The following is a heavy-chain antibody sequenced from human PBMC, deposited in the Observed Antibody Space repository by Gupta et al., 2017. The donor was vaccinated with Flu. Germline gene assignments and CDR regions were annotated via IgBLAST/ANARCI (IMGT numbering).Heavy chain of an antibody. Sequence: QVQLQESGPGLVKPSETLSLTCTVSGGSISSYYWSWIRQPPGKGLEWIGYIYYSGSTNYNPSLKSRVTISVDTSKNQFSLKLSSVTAADTAVYYCARGLHSGSHPPDYWGQGTLVTVSS. V-gene: IGHV4-59*01. J-gene: IGHJ4*02. D-gene: IGHD1-26*01. CDR3: ARGLHSGSHPPDY. CDR2: IYYSGST. CDR1: GGSISSYY.